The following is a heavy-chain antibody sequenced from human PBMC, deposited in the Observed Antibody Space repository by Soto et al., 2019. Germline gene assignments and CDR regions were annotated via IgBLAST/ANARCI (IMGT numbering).Heavy chain of an antibody. CDR1: GGSVSSNRAA. CDR2: TYYRSKWFS. Sequence: SQTLSLTCAISGGSVSSNRAAWNWIRHSPSRGLDWLGRTYYRSKWFSGYAVSVKSRISINPDTSKNQFSLQLKSLTPEDTAVYYCARASGYFDQWGQGIMVTLSS. D-gene: IGHD6-6*01. V-gene: IGHV6-1*01. J-gene: IGHJ4*02. CDR3: ARASGYFDQ.